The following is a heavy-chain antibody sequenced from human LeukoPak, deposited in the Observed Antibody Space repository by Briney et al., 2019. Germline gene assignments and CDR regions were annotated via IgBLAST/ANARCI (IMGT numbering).Heavy chain of an antibody. CDR1: GGFISSGGYY. D-gene: IGHD7-27*01. V-gene: IGHV4-31*03. Sequence: SQTLTLTCTVSGGFISSGGYYWSWIRQHPGKGLEWIGYIYYSGSTYYNPSLKSRVNISVDTSKNQFSLKLSSVTAADTAVYYCARESFVVTGGPFDYWGQGTLVTVSS. CDR3: ARESFVVTGGPFDY. J-gene: IGHJ4*02. CDR2: IYYSGST.